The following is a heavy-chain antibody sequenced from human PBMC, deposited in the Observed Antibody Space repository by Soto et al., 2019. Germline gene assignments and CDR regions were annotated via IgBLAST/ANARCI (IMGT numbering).Heavy chain of an antibody. CDR2: TYYRSNWRH. J-gene: IGHJ4*02. CDR3: ARGVAGSGFDL. D-gene: IGHD6-19*01. V-gene: IGHV6-1*01. Sequence: SQTLSLTCAISGYSVSSNTAAWNWIRSSPSRGLEWLGRTYYRSNWRHDYAVSVKSRITVNPDTSKNRFSLQLNSVTPDDTAVYYCARGVAGSGFDLWGQGTLVTVSS. CDR1: GYSVSSNTAA.